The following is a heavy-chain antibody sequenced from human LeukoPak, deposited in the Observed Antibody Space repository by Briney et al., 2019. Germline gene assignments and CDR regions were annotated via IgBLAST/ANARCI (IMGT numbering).Heavy chain of an antibody. CDR3: VVGGSPGY. CDR1: GFTFSSYA. J-gene: IGHJ4*02. CDR2: ISTDGYTT. D-gene: IGHD2-15*01. Sequence: GGSLRLSCAASGFTFSSYAMSWVRHAPRKGLVWVSRISTDGYTTDYADFVQGRFTASRDNTKNTWSLEMNSLRAEDTAVYYCVVGGSPGYWGQGTLVTVSS. V-gene: IGHV3-74*01.